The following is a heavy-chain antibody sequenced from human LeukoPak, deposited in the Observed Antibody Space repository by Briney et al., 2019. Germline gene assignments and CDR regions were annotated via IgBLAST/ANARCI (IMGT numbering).Heavy chain of an antibody. CDR2: IYYSGST. CDR1: GGSISSYY. J-gene: IGHJ4*02. D-gene: IGHD4-17*01. Sequence: PSETLSLTCTVSGGSISSYYWSWIRQPPGKGLEWIGYIYYSGSTNYNPSLKSRVTISVDTSKNQFSLKLSSVTAADTAVYYCARSEGKDYGDYVDYWGQGTLVTVPS. CDR3: ARSEGKDYGDYVDY. V-gene: IGHV4-59*08.